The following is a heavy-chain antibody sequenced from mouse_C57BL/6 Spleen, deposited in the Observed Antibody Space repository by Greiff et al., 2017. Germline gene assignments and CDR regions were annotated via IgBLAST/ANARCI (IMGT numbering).Heavy chain of an antibody. J-gene: IGHJ3*01. CDR3: AYDYDGGFAY. D-gene: IGHD2-4*01. Sequence: QVQLQQSGAELVRPGTSVKVSCKASGYAFTNYLIEWVKQRPGQGLEWLGVINPGSGGTNYHEQLKGKATLTADKSSSPAYMQLSSLTSDDSAVYFCAYDYDGGFAYWGQGTLVTVSA. V-gene: IGHV1-54*01. CDR1: GYAFTNYL. CDR2: INPGSGGT.